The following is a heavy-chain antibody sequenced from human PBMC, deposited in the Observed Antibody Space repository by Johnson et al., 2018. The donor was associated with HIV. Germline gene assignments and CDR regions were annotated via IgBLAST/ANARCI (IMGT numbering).Heavy chain of an antibody. V-gene: IGHV3-66*01. D-gene: IGHD1-26*01. CDR1: GFTVSSNY. J-gene: IGHJ3*02. Sequence: VQLVESGGGLVQPGGSLRLSCAASGFTVSSNYMSWVRQAPGKGLEWVSVIYSGASTYYADSVKGRFTISRDNSKNSLYLQMNSLRAEDTAVYYCARNLLKWELQFDAFDIWGQGTMVTVSS. CDR2: IYSGAST. CDR3: ARNLLKWELQFDAFDI.